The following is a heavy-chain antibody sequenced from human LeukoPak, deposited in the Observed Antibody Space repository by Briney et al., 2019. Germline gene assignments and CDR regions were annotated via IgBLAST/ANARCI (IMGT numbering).Heavy chain of an antibody. V-gene: IGHV4-59*08. CDR2: ISYTGST. D-gene: IGHD4-17*01. CDR1: GGSINPYY. J-gene: IGHJ4*02. Sequence: PSETLSLTCTVSGGSINPYYWSCIRQPPGKGLEYIGYISYTGSTNSNPSLKSRLTISVDTSKNQFSLKLRSVTAADTAVYYCARIHDFGDYAFDKWGQGTLVTVSS. CDR3: ARIHDFGDYAFDK.